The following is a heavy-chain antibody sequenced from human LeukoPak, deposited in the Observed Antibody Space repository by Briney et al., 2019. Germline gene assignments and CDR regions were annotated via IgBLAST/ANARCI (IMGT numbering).Heavy chain of an antibody. Sequence: GALRLSCAASGFPFSSYGMHWVRQAPGKGLEWVAVISYDGSNKYYADSVKGRFTISRDNSKNTLYLQKNSLRAEDTAVYYCAKAVSIAARLVLDYWGQGTLVTASS. V-gene: IGHV3-30*18. CDR1: GFPFSSYG. CDR2: ISYDGSNK. CDR3: AKAVSIAARLVLDY. D-gene: IGHD6-6*01. J-gene: IGHJ4*02.